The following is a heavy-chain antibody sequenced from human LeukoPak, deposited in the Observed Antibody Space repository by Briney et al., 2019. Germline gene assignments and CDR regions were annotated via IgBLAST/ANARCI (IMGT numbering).Heavy chain of an antibody. CDR1: GYSISSDYY. D-gene: IGHD3-10*01. CDR2: IYHSGST. J-gene: IGHJ4*02. CDR3: AGLGVVRGAYGEHYFDY. V-gene: IGHV4-38-2*02. Sequence: SETLSLTCTVSGYSISSDYYWGWIRQPPGRGLEWIGTIYHSGSTYYNPSLKSRVTISVDTSKNQFSLKLSSVTAADTAVYYCAGLGVVRGAYGEHYFDYWGQGTLVTVSS.